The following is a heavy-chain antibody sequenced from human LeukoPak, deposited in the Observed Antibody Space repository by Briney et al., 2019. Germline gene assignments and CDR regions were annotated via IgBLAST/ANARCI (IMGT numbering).Heavy chain of an antibody. J-gene: IGHJ3*02. V-gene: IGHV1-2*02. CDR3: ARERGVTYYYGSGSYISSAFDI. D-gene: IGHD3-10*01. Sequence: ASVKVSCNASGYTFTGYYMHWVRQAPGQGLEWMGWINPNSGGTNYAQKFQGRVTMTRDTSISTAYMELSRLRSDDTAVYYCARERGVTYYYGSGSYISSAFDIWGQGTMVTVSS. CDR2: INPNSGGT. CDR1: GYTFTGYY.